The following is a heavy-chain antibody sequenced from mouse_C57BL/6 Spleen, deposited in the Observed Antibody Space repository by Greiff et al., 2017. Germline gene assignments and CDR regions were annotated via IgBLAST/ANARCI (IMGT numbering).Heavy chain of an antibody. J-gene: IGHJ4*01. D-gene: IGHD1-1*01. CDR2: ISDGGSYT. CDR3: ARDYGSSLYAMDY. Sequence: EVMLVESGGGLVKPGGSLKLSCAASGFTFSSYAMSWVRQTPEKRLEWVATISDGGSYTYYPDNVKGRFTISRDNAKNNLYLQMSHLKSEDTAMYYCARDYGSSLYAMDYWGQGTSVTVSS. V-gene: IGHV5-4*01. CDR1: GFTFSSYA.